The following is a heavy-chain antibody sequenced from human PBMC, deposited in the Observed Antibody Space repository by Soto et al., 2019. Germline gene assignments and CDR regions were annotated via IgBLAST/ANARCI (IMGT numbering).Heavy chain of an antibody. Sequence: SETLSLTCTVSGDSINNYYWSWIRQPPGKRLEWIGYIYYTGSTTYNPSLESRVTMSVDTSKNQFSLKLNSVNAADTAVYYCAKYRRTEPEGFTVDYWGRGTLVTVSS. CDR1: GDSINNYY. CDR2: IYYTGST. CDR3: AKYRRTEPEGFTVDY. D-gene: IGHD2-2*01. V-gene: IGHV4-59*01. J-gene: IGHJ4*02.